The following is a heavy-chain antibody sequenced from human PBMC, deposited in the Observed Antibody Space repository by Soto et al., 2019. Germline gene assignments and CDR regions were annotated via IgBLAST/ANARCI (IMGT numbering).Heavy chain of an antibody. D-gene: IGHD3-10*01. CDR2: IYWHDDK. Sequence: QITLKESGPTLVRPTQTLTLTCTFSGFSLTTSGVDVGWIRQPPGKALEWLAVIYWHDDKRYRSSLKSRRTITKDTSKNQVVLTMTNLGPVDTATYYCAHHPFYCLGSYSFVDWGQGTLVSVS. J-gene: IGHJ4*02. V-gene: IGHV2-5*01. CDR3: AHHPFYCLGSYSFVD. CDR1: GFSLTTSGVD.